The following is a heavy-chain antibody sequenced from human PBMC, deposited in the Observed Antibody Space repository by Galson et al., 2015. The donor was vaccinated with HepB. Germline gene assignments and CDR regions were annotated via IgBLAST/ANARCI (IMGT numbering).Heavy chain of an antibody. Sequence: SLRLSCAASGFTFSSYGMHWVRQAQGKGLEWVAVIWYDGSNKYYADSVKGRFTNSRDNSTNTLYLQINSLRAEDTAVYYCAREAPLRAYSSGWHYFDYWGQGTLVTVSS. V-gene: IGHV3-33*08. CDR1: GFTFSSYG. CDR3: AREAPLRAYSSGWHYFDY. D-gene: IGHD6-19*01. J-gene: IGHJ4*02. CDR2: IWYDGSNK.